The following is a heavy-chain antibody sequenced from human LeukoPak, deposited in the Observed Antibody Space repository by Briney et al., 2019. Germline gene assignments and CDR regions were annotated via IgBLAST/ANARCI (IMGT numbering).Heavy chain of an antibody. Sequence: GGSLRLSCAASGFTFSSYGMHWVRQAPGKGLEWVAVILYDGSNKYYADSVKGRFTISRDNSKNTLYLQMNSLRAEDTAVYYCAKSSGVATEFDYWGQGTRVTLYS. CDR1: GFTFSSYG. CDR2: ILYDGSNK. V-gene: IGHV3-30*18. J-gene: IGHJ4*02. CDR3: AKSSGVATEFDY. D-gene: IGHD3-10*01.